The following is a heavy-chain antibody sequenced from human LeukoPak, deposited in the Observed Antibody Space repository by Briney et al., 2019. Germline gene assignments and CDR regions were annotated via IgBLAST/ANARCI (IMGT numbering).Heavy chain of an antibody. Sequence: PGGSLRLSCAASGFTFSSYAMSWVRQAPGKGLEWVSAISGSGGSTYYADSVKGRFTISRDNSKNTLYLQMNSLRAEDTAVYYCAKDQSSSWYPGPTGFGPWGQGALVTVSS. J-gene: IGHJ5*02. D-gene: IGHD6-13*01. CDR1: GFTFSSYA. CDR3: AKDQSSSWYPGPTGFGP. V-gene: IGHV3-23*01. CDR2: ISGSGGST.